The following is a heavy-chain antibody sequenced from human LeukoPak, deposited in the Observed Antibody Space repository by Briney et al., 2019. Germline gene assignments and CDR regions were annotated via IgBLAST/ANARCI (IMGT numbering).Heavy chain of an antibody. CDR2: ISISSTYI. CDR3: ARGAIAAAGTRGSSSTTGFDY. V-gene: IGHV3-21*01. D-gene: IGHD6-13*01. CDR1: GFTFNSYS. J-gene: IGHJ4*02. Sequence: PGGSLRLSCAASGFTFNSYSMNWVRQAPGKGLEWVSSISISSTYIYYADSVKGRFTISRDNAKKSLYLQMNSLRDEDTAVYYCARGAIAAAGTRGSSSTTGFDYWGQGTLVTVSS.